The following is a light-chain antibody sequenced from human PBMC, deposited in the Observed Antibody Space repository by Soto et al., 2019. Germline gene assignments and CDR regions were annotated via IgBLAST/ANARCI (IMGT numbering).Light chain of an antibody. V-gene: IGKV3-20*01. J-gene: IGKJ1*01. Sequence: EIVLTQSPGTLSLSPGERATLSCRASQSVSSSYLAWYQQKPGQAPRLLIYGAPSRATGIPDRFSGSGSGTDFTLTISSLQPDDFATYYCQQYNSYSRTFGQGTKVDIK. CDR2: GAP. CDR3: QQYNSYSRT. CDR1: QSVSSSY.